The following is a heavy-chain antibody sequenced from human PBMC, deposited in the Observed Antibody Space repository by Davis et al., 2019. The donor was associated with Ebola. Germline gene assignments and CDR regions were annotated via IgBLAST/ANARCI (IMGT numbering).Heavy chain of an antibody. Sequence: ASVKVSCKASGYFFTSYYMHWVRRAPGHGLEWMGTINTSDGFTSYAQEFHGRVTMTTDTSTSTVYMDLRSLRSEDTAVYYCRKGKLEVLDNWGQGPMVTVSS. CDR1: GYFFTSYY. V-gene: IGHV1-46*01. CDR3: RKGKLEVLDN. J-gene: IGHJ4*02. CDR2: INTSDGFT. D-gene: IGHD1-7*01.